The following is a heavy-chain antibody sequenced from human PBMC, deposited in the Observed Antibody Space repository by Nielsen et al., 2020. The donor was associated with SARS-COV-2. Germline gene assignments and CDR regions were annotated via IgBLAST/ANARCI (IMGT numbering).Heavy chain of an antibody. J-gene: IGHJ4*02. V-gene: IGHV3-21*01. CDR2: ISSSSSYI. Sequence: GGSLRLSCAASGFTFISYSMNWVRQAPGKGLEWVSSISSSSSYIYYADSVKGRFTISRDNAKNSLYLQMNSLRAEDTAVYYCARDSPSTSCPDYWGQGTLVTVSS. D-gene: IGHD2-2*01. CDR1: GFTFISYS. CDR3: ARDSPSTSCPDY.